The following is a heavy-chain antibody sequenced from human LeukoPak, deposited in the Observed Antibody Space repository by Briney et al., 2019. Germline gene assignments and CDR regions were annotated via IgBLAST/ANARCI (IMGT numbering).Heavy chain of an antibody. J-gene: IGHJ4*02. V-gene: IGHV3-66*01. Sequence: GGSLRLSCAASGFTFSSYSMNWVRQAPGKGLEWVSVIYSGGSTYYADSVKGRFTISRDNSKNTLYLQMNSLRAEDTAVYYCARVLAIVRGVIDYWGQGTLVTVS. CDR1: GFTFSSYS. D-gene: IGHD3-10*01. CDR2: IYSGGST. CDR3: ARVLAIVRGVIDY.